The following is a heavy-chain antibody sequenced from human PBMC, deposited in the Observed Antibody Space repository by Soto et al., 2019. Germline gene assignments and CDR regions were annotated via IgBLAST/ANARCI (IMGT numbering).Heavy chain of an antibody. V-gene: IGHV3-74*03. J-gene: IGHJ6*02. D-gene: IGHD6-13*01. CDR1: GFTFSNYW. CDR3: ARGGLQHALDV. CDR2: VNNDGTDT. Sequence: EVQLVESGGGLVQPGGSLRLSCAASGFTFSNYWMYCVRQAPGKGLVWVSRVNNDGTDTTHADSVKGRFTISRDNAENTLYLQRNRLRAEHTAVYYCARGGLQHALDVWGQGSTVTVSS.